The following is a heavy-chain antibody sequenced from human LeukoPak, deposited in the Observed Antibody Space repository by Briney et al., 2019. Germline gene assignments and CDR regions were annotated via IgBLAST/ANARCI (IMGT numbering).Heavy chain of an antibody. CDR2: IIPIFGTA. D-gene: IGHD2-2*01. CDR3: ARALVVPADHPYYYYGMDV. V-gene: IGHV1-69*01. J-gene: IGHJ6*02. Sequence: SVKVSCKASGGTFSSYAISWVRQAPGQGLEWMGGIIPIFGTANYAQKFQGRVTITADESTSTAYMELSSLRSEDTAVYYCARALVVPADHPYYYYGMDVWGQGTTVTVSS. CDR1: GGTFSSYA.